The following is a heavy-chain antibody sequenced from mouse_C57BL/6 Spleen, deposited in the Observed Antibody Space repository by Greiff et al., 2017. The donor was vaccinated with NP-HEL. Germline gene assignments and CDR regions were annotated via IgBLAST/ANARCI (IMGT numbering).Heavy chain of an antibody. CDR1: GFTFSDYY. V-gene: IGHV5-16*01. CDR3: ARAPPGYYFDY. CDR2: INYDGSST. Sequence: EVKVVESEGGLVQPGRSMKLSCTASGFTFSDYYMAWVRQVPEKGLEWVANINYDGSSTYYLDSLKSRFIISRDNAKNILYLQMSSLKSEDTATYYCARAPPGYYFDYWGQGTTLTVSS. J-gene: IGHJ2*01. D-gene: IGHD2-2*01.